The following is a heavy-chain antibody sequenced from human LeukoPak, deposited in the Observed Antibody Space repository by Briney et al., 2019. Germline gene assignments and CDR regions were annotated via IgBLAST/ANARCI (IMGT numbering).Heavy chain of an antibody. J-gene: IGHJ5*02. CDR2: ISAYNGNT. CDR3: ARASRFLDERFHNWFDP. Sequence: ASVKVSCKASGYTFTSYGISWVRQGPGQGLEWMGWISAYNGNTNYAQKLQGRVTMTTDTSTSTADMELRSLRSDDTAVYYCARASRFLDERFHNWFDPWGQGTLVTVST. V-gene: IGHV1-18*01. D-gene: IGHD3-3*01. CDR1: GYTFTSYG.